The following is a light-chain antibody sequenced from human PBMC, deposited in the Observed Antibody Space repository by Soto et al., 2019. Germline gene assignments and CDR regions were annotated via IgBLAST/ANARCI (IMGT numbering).Light chain of an antibody. CDR3: HQRSNWPLT. Sequence: EIVLTQTPATLSLSPGERATLSCRASQSVSSYLAWYQQMLGQAPRLLIYDASNRATGIPARFSGSGSGTDFTLTISSLEPEDFAVYYCHQRSNWPLTFGGGTKVEIK. CDR2: DAS. CDR1: QSVSSY. J-gene: IGKJ4*01. V-gene: IGKV3-11*01.